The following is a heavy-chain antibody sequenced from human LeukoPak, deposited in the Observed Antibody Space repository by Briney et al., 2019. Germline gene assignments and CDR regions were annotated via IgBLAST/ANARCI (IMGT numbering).Heavy chain of an antibody. J-gene: IGHJ4*02. Sequence: PGGSLRLSCAASGFSFNSYWMTWVRQAPGKGLERVANIKEDGSEKNYVDSVEGRFTISRDNAKNSLFLQMNSLRAEDTAVYYCARDKRGHHYWGQGTLVTVSS. CDR1: GFSFNSYW. CDR2: IKEDGSEK. CDR3: ARDKRGHHY. D-gene: IGHD2-15*01. V-gene: IGHV3-7*01.